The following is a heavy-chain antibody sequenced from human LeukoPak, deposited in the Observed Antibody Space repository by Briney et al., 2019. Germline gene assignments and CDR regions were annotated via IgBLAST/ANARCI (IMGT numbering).Heavy chain of an antibody. Sequence: GGSLRLSCAASGFTFSSYAMHWVRKAPGKGLEWVAVISYDGSNKYYADSVKGRFTISRDNSKNTLYLQMNSLRAEDTAVYYCARGAHCSSTSCFHVGWFDPWGQGTLVTVSS. CDR1: GFTFSSYA. J-gene: IGHJ5*02. CDR2: ISYDGSNK. D-gene: IGHD2-2*01. V-gene: IGHV3-30-3*01. CDR3: ARGAHCSSTSCFHVGWFDP.